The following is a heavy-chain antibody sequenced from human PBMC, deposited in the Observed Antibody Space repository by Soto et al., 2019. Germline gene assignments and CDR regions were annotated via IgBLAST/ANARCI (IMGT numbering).Heavy chain of an antibody. Sequence: GGSLRLSCAASGFTFSSYSMNWVRQAPGKGLEWVSYISSSGSTIYYADSVKGRFTISRDNAKNSLYLQMNSLRAEDTAVYYCARVHLGYSGYEGGFDYWGQGTLVTVSS. CDR3: ARVHLGYSGYEGGFDY. J-gene: IGHJ4*02. V-gene: IGHV3-48*01. D-gene: IGHD5-12*01. CDR1: GFTFSSYS. CDR2: ISSSGSTI.